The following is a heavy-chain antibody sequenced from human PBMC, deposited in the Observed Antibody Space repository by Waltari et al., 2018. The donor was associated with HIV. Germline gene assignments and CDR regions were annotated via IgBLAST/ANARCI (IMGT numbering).Heavy chain of an antibody. J-gene: IGHJ4*02. CDR2: IYYCGST. CDR3: AKHMTALVPFDY. CDR1: GGSISSSSYY. D-gene: IGHD5-18*01. V-gene: IGHV4-39*01. Sequence: QLQLQESGPGLVKPSETLSPTCSVSGGSISSSSYYWGWIRQPPGKGLEWIGSIYYCGSTYYNPSLKSRVTISVDTSKNQFSLNLNSVTAADTAVYFCAKHMTALVPFDYWGQGTLVTVSS.